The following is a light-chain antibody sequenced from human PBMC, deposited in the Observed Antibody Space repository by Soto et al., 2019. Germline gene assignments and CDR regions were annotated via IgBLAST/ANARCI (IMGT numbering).Light chain of an antibody. CDR2: ESS. CDR3: LQHNSYPFT. CDR1: QNVANY. Sequence: EIVLTQSPATLSLSPGERATLSCRASQNVANYLDWYQQKPGQAPRLLIYESSNRATGIAARFSGSGFGTDFTLTISSLEPEDFVVYYCLQHNSYPFTFGPGTKVDIK. V-gene: IGKV3-11*01. J-gene: IGKJ3*01.